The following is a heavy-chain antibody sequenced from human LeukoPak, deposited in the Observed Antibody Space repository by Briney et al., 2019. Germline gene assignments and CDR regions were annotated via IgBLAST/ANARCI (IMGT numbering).Heavy chain of an antibody. CDR1: GFTFSSYA. V-gene: IGHV3-23*01. CDR3: AKDLDRVWYDYYYYGMDV. D-gene: IGHD6-13*01. CDR2: ISGSGGST. J-gene: IGHJ6*02. Sequence: GRSLRLSCAASGFTFSSYAMSWVRQAPGKGLEWVSAISGSGGSTYYADSVKGRFTISRDNSKNTLYLQMNSLRAEDTAVYYCAKDLDRVWYDYYYYGMDVWGQGTTVTVSS.